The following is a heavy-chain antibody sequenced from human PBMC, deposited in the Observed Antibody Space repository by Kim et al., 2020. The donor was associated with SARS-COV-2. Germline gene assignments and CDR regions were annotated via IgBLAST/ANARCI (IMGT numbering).Heavy chain of an antibody. J-gene: IGHJ4*02. V-gene: IGHV3-48*02. D-gene: IGHD2-21*02. CDR2: ISSRGTTV. CDR3: VRDRGDRDQRGEY. Sequence: GGSLRLSCAASGFTFSNYDMDWVRQTPGKGLECISFISSRGTTVQYADSVKGRFTTSRDNAKNSLYLEMNSLRDEDAGIYYCVRDRGDRDQRGEYWGQGTLFTVSS. CDR1: GFTFSNYD.